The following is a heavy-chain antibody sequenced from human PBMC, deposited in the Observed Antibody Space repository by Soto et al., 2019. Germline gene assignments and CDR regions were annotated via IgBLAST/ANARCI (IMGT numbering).Heavy chain of an antibody. Sequence: SETLSLTCAVYGGSFSGYYWSWIRQPPGKGLEWIGEINHSGSTNYNPSLKSRVTISVDTSKNQFSLKLSSVTAADTAVYYCASYVWGSYRPLFDYWGQGTLVTVSS. V-gene: IGHV4-34*01. CDR1: GGSFSGYY. J-gene: IGHJ4*02. D-gene: IGHD3-16*02. CDR2: INHSGST. CDR3: ASYVWGSYRPLFDY.